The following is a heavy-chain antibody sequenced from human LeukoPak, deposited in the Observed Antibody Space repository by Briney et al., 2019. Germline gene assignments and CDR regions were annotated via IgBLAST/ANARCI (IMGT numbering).Heavy chain of an antibody. CDR3: ARQTYYDILTRMYYFDY. J-gene: IGHJ4*02. Sequence: SETLSLTCTVSGYSISSSYYWGWIRQPPGKGLEWIGSIYYSGSTYYNPSLKSRVTISVDTSKNQFSLKLSSVTAADTAVYYCARQTYYDILTRMYYFDYWGQGTLVTVSS. V-gene: IGHV4-38-2*02. CDR1: GYSISSSYY. D-gene: IGHD3-9*01. CDR2: IYYSGST.